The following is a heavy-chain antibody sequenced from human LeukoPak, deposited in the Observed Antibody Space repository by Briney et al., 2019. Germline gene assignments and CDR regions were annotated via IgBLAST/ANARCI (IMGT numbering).Heavy chain of an antibody. J-gene: IGHJ3*02. CDR3: GRDGFDI. V-gene: IGHV3-23*01. CDR1: GFTFSSYA. CDR2: INGRGSTT. Sequence: GGSLRLSCAASGFTFSSYAMSWVRQAPGKGLEWVSMINGRGSTTYYADSVKGRFTISRDNSKNTLYLQMNNLRAEDTALYYCGRDGFDIWGQGTMVTVSS.